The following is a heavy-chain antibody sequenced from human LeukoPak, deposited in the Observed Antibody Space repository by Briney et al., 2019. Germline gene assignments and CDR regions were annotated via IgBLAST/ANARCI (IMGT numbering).Heavy chain of an antibody. D-gene: IGHD6-19*01. CDR1: GGTLSSYA. V-gene: IGHV1-69*13. CDR2: IIPIFGTA. CDR3: ARGEAAVAFDY. J-gene: IGHJ4*02. Sequence: GASVKVSCKASGGTLSSYAISWVRQAPGQGLEWMGGIIPIFGTANYAQKFQGRVTITADESTSTAYMELSSLRSEDTAVYYCARGEAAVAFDYWGQGTLVTVSS.